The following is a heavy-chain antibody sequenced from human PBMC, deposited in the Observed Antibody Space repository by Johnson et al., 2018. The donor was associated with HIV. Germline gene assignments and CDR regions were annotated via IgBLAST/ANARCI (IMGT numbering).Heavy chain of an antibody. CDR1: GFTFSSYG. J-gene: IGHJ3*02. CDR3: ARLRGAFDI. V-gene: IGHV3-30*03. CDR2: IYYDGSNK. Sequence: QVQLVESGGVVVQPGRSLRLSCAASGFTFSSYGMHWVRQAPGKGLEWVAVIYYDGSNKYYAASMKGRFTISRDNSKNTLYLQINSLRAEDTAVYYCARLRGAFDIWGQGTMVTVSS.